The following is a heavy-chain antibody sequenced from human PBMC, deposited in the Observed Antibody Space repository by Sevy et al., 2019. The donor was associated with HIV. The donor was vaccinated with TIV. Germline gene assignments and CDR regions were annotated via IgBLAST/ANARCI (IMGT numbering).Heavy chain of an antibody. CDR1: GYTFTSYA. CDR2: INAGNGNT. CDR3: ARDKYSSWDGYYYYYMDV. J-gene: IGHJ6*03. D-gene: IGHD6-6*01. V-gene: IGHV1-3*01. Sequence: ASVKVSCKASGYTFTSYAMHWVRQAPGQRLEWMGWINAGNGNTKYSQKFQGRVTITRDTSASTAYMELSSLRSEDTAVYYCARDKYSSWDGYYYYYMDVWGKGTTVTVSS.